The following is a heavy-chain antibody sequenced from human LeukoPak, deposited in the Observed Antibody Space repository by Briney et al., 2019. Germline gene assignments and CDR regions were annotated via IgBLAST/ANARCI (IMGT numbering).Heavy chain of an antibody. D-gene: IGHD2-2*01. J-gene: IGHJ1*01. Sequence: GGSLRLSCAASGFTVSSNYMSWVRQAPGKGLEWVSVIYSGGSTYYADPVKGRFTISRDNSKNTLYLQMNSLRAEDTAVYYCARDGAAAAIEYFQHWGQGTLVTVSS. V-gene: IGHV3-66*01. CDR3: ARDGAAAAIEYFQH. CDR2: IYSGGST. CDR1: GFTVSSNY.